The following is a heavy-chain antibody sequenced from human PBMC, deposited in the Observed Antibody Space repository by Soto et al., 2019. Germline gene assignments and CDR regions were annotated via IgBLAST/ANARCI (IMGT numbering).Heavy chain of an antibody. J-gene: IGHJ3*02. D-gene: IGHD3-3*01. CDR2: IYYSGST. V-gene: IGHV4-39*01. Sequence: QLQLQESGPGLVKPSETLYLTCTVSGGSISSSSYYWGWIRQPPGKGLEWIGSIYYSGSTYYNPSLRSRVTISVDTSKNQFSLKLSSVTASDTAVYYCARLGHDYDFWSGYYRAGAFDIWGQVTMVTVSS. CDR3: ARLGHDYDFWSGYYRAGAFDI. CDR1: GGSISSSSYY.